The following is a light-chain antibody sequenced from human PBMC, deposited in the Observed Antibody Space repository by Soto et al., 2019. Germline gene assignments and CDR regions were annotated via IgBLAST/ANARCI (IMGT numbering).Light chain of an antibody. V-gene: IGKV1-5*03. J-gene: IGKJ1*01. CDR3: QQYNSYRA. Sequence: DIQMTQSPSPLSASVGDRVTITCRASQSISSWLAWYQQKPGKAPKLLIYKASSLESGVPSRFSGSGSGTEFTLTIDSLQPDDSATYYCQQYNSYRALGQGTKVDIK. CDR1: QSISSW. CDR2: KAS.